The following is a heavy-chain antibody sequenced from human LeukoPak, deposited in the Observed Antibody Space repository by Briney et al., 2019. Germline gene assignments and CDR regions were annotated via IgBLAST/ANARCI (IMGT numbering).Heavy chain of an antibody. CDR1: GYTFTGYY. J-gene: IGHJ4*02. V-gene: IGHV1-2*02. Sequence: ASVKVSCKASGYTFTGYYMHWVRQAPGQGLEWMGWINPNSGGTNYAQKFQGRVTMTRDTSISTAYMELSRLRSDDTAVYYCARFSIYSGSSVHYLDYWGQGTLVSVSS. CDR2: INPNSGGT. D-gene: IGHD3-22*01. CDR3: ARFSIYSGSSVHYLDY.